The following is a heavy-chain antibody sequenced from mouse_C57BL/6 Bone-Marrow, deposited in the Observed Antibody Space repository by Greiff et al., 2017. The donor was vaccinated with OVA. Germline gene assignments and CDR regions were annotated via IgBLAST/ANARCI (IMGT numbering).Heavy chain of an antibody. CDR3: ARGTGPFFDY. Sequence: VQLQESGPELVKPGASVKISCKASGYAFSSSWMNWVKQRPGKGLEWIGRIYPGDGDTNYNGKFKGKATLTADKSSSTAYMQLSSLTSEDSAVYFCARGTGPFFDYWGQGTTLTVSS. D-gene: IGHD3-3*01. J-gene: IGHJ2*01. CDR1: GYAFSSSW. CDR2: IYPGDGDT. V-gene: IGHV1-82*01.